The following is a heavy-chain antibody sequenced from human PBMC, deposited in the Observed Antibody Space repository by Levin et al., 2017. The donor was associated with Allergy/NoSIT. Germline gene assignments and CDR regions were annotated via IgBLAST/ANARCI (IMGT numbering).Heavy chain of an antibody. Sequence: GESLKISCAASGFTFSSYSMNWVRQAPGKGLEWVSSISSSSSYIYYADSVKGRFTISRDNAKNSLYLQMNSLRAEDTAVYYCASLGTTVVTPDYWGQGTLVTVSS. D-gene: IGHD4-23*01. J-gene: IGHJ4*02. CDR3: ASLGTTVVTPDY. CDR1: GFTFSSYS. V-gene: IGHV3-21*01. CDR2: ISSSSSYI.